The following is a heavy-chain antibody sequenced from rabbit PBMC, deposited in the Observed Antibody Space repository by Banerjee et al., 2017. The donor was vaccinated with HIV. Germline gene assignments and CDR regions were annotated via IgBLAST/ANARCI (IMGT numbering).Heavy chain of an antibody. CDR1: GFTISSSYW. CDR2: IYVGSSDST. V-gene: IGHV1S45*01. D-gene: IGHD8-1*01. J-gene: IGHJ4*01. CDR3: ARDGAGGSYFAL. Sequence: QEQLEESGGGLVKPEGSLTLTCTASGFTISSSYWICWVRQAPGKGLEWIACIYVGSSDSTYYASWAKGRFTISKTSSTTVTLQMTSLTAADTATYFCARDGAGGSYFALWGPGTLVTVS.